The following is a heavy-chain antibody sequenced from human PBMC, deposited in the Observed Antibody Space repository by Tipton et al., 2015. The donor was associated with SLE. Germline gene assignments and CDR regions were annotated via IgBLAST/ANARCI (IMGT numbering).Heavy chain of an antibody. CDR1: GGSIRSHY. D-gene: IGHD1-14*01. J-gene: IGHJ4*02. CDR2: IFYSGTT. CDR3: ARDPNWYDYFDY. V-gene: IGHV4-59*11. Sequence: TLSLTCTVSGGSIRSHYWSWIRQSPGTGLEWIGYIFYSGTTNYNPSLKSRVTMSVDTSKNQFSLNLRSVTAADTAVYYCARDPNWYDYFDYWGQGMLVTVSS.